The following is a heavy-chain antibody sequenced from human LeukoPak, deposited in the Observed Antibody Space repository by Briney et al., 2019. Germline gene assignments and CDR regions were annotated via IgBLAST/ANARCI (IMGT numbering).Heavy chain of an antibody. CDR3: ARPSLPCCSGGSKNWLDP. Sequence: ASVKVSCKASGYTFTGYYMHWVRQAPGQGLEWMGWINPNSGGTNYAQKFQGRVTMTRDTSISTAYMELSRLRSDDTAVYYCARPSLPCCSGGSKNWLDPWGQGTLVTVSS. J-gene: IGHJ5*02. CDR1: GYTFTGYY. V-gene: IGHV1-2*02. CDR2: INPNSGGT. D-gene: IGHD2-15*01.